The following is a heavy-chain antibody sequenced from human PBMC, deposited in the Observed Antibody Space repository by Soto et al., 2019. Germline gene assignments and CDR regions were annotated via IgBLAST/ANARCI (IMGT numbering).Heavy chain of an antibody. D-gene: IGHD3-22*01. CDR3: ARERINYYDSSGYTRFVDY. V-gene: IGHV4-31*03. CDR1: GGSISSGGYY. CDR2: IYYSGST. Sequence: SETLSLTCTVSGGSISSGGYYWSWIRQHPGKGLEWIGYIYYSGSTYYNPSLKSRVTISVDTSKNQFSLKLSSVTAADTAVYYCARERINYYDSSGYTRFVDYWGQGTLVTVSS. J-gene: IGHJ4*02.